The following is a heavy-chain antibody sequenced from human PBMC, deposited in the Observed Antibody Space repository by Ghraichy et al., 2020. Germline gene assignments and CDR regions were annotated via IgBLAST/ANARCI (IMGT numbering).Heavy chain of an antibody. V-gene: IGHV4-34*01. D-gene: IGHD2-15*01. CDR3: ARRYCSGGSCYSGVSYYYYYYMDV. CDR2: INHSRST. Sequence: SETLSLTCAVYGGSFSGYYWSWIRQPPGKGLEWIGEINHSRSTNYNPSLKSRVTISVDTSKNQFSLKPSSVTAAGTAVYYCARRYCSGGSCYSGVSYYYYYYMDVWGKGTTVTVSS. J-gene: IGHJ6*03. CDR1: GGSFSGYY.